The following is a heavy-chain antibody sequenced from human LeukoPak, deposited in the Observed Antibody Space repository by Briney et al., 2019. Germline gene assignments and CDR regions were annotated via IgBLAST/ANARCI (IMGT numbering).Heavy chain of an antibody. CDR1: GGSISSYY. V-gene: IGHV4-59*08. CDR2: IYYSGST. CDR3: ANLVGDFWSGHYFDY. D-gene: IGHD3-3*01. J-gene: IGHJ4*02. Sequence: SETLSLTCTVSGGSISSYYWSWIRQPPGKGLEWIGYIYYSGSTNYNPSLKSRVTISVDTSKNQFSLKLSSVTAADTAVYYCANLVGDFWSGHYFDYWGQGTLVTVSS.